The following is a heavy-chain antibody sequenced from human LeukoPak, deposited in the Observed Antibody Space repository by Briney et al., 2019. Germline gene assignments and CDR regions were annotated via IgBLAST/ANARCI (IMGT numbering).Heavy chain of an antibody. Sequence: ASVKVSCKASGYTFTGYYMHWERQAPGQGLEWMGRINPNSGGTNYAQKFQGRVTMTRDTSISTAYMELSRLRSDDTAVYYCARDRRIAVADNNWFDPWGQGTLVTVSS. CDR3: ARDRRIAVADNNWFDP. V-gene: IGHV1-2*06. D-gene: IGHD6-19*01. CDR1: GYTFTGYY. J-gene: IGHJ5*02. CDR2: INPNSGGT.